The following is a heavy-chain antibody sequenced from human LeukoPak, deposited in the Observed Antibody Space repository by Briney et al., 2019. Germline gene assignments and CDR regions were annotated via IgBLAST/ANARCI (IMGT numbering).Heavy chain of an antibody. V-gene: IGHV3-21*01. CDR3: ARGTMTTATFDY. D-gene: IGHD4-17*01. J-gene: IGHJ4*02. CDR2: ISSSGTST. Sequence: GGSLRLSCAASGFTFSTYTINWVRQAPGKGLEWVSSISSSGTSTYYADSVKGRFTVSGDNAKNSLYLQMNSLRAEDTAVYYCARGTMTTATFDYWGQGTLVTVSS. CDR1: GFTFSTYT.